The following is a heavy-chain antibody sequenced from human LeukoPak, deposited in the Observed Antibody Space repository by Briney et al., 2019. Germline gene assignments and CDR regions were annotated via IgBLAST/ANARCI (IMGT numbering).Heavy chain of an antibody. Sequence: GESLQISCQGSGSTFTSYWIGWVRQMPGKGLEWMGIIYPGDSDTRYSPSFQGQVTISADKSISTAYLQWSSLEASDTAMYYCARQGLRFLELDLWGQGTLVTVSS. CDR3: ARQGLRFLELDL. CDR1: GSTFTSYW. J-gene: IGHJ5*02. V-gene: IGHV5-51*01. D-gene: IGHD3-3*01. CDR2: IYPGDSDT.